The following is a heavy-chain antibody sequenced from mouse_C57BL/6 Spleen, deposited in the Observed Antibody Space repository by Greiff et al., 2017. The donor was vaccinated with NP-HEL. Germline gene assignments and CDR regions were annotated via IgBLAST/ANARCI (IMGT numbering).Heavy chain of an antibody. Sequence: EVHLVESGGDLVKPGGSLKLSCAASGFTFSSYGMSWVRQTPDKRLEWVATISSGGSYTYYPDSVKGRFTISRDTAKNTLYLQMSSLKSEDTAMYYCARHIFTTVNAMDYWGQGTSVTVSS. V-gene: IGHV5-6*01. CDR3: ARHIFTTVNAMDY. CDR2: ISSGGSYT. J-gene: IGHJ4*01. CDR1: GFTFSSYG. D-gene: IGHD1-1*01.